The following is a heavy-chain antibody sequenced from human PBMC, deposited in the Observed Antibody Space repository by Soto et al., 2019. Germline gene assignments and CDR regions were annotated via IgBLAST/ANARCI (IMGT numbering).Heavy chain of an antibody. V-gene: IGHV3-48*01. CDR3: ARETSTGNYYMDV. CDR1: GFSFSYYG. Sequence: EVQLVESGGGLVQPGGSLRLSCAASGFSFSYYGMNWVPQAPGKGLEWVSYISTSSSNIYYADSVKGRFTISRDNAKNSLSLQMNSLRAADTAVYYCARETSTGNYYMDVWGKGTTVTVSS. D-gene: IGHD2-2*01. J-gene: IGHJ6*03. CDR2: ISTSSSNI.